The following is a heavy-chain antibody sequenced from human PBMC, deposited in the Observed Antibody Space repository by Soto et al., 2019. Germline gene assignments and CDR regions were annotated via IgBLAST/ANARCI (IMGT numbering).Heavy chain of an antibody. D-gene: IGHD6-13*01. V-gene: IGHV3-30*18. CDR3: AKDLKGRSSSWLYYYYYGMDV. CDR1: GFTFSSYG. J-gene: IGHJ6*02. Sequence: QVQLVESGGGVVQPGRSLRLSCAASGFTFSSYGMHWVRQAPGKGLEWVAVISYDGSNKYYADSVKGRFTISRDNSKNTLYLQMYSLRAEDTAVYYCAKDLKGRSSSWLYYYYYGMDVWGQGTTVTVSS. CDR2: ISYDGSNK.